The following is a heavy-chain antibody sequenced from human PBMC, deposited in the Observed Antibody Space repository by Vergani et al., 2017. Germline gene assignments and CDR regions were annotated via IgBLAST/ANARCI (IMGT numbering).Heavy chain of an antibody. D-gene: IGHD3-16*02. Sequence: EVQLLESGGGLVKPGGSLRLSCAASGFTFSNAWMSWVRQAPGKGLEWVGRIKSKTDGGTTDYAAPVKGRFTISRDDSKNTLYLQMNSLKTEDTAVYYCTTWGRLGELSLLIYFDYWGQGTLVTVSS. V-gene: IGHV3-15*01. CDR2: IKSKTDGGTT. CDR1: GFTFSNAW. J-gene: IGHJ4*02. CDR3: TTWGRLGELSLLIYFDY.